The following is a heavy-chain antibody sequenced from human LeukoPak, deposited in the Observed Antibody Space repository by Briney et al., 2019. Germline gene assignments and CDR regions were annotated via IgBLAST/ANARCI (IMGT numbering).Heavy chain of an antibody. D-gene: IGHD2/OR15-2a*01. CDR1: GFTFNNYA. CDR3: ARVFNSPHFDY. Sequence: GGSLRLSCAASGFTFNNYAMSWVRQAPGKGLEWVANIKQDGSEKYYVDSVKGRFTISRDNAKNSLYLQMNSLRAEDTAVYYCARVFNSPHFDYWGQGTLVTVSS. V-gene: IGHV3-7*04. J-gene: IGHJ4*02. CDR2: IKQDGSEK.